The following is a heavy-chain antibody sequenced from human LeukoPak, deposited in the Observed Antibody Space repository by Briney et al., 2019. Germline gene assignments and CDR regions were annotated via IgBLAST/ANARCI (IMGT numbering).Heavy chain of an antibody. Sequence: SETLSLTCTVSGGSISSSSYFWGWIRQPPGKGLEWIGSIYHSGTTYSNPSLKSRVTISVDTSKNQFSLKLSSVTAADTAVYYCARGTTSFDYWGQGTLVTVSS. CDR3: ARGTTSFDY. CDR1: GGSISSSSYF. V-gene: IGHV4-39*07. D-gene: IGHD4-17*01. J-gene: IGHJ4*02. CDR2: IYHSGTT.